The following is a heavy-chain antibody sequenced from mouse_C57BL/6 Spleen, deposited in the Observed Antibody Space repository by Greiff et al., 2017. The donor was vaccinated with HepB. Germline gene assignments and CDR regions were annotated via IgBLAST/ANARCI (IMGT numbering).Heavy chain of an antibody. V-gene: IGHV1-22*01. CDR2: INPNNGGT. Sequence: EVQRVESGPELVKPGASVKMSCKASGYTFTDYNMHWVKQSHGKSLEWIGYINPNNGGTSYNQKFKGKATLTVNKSSSTAYMELRSLTSEDSAVYYCARRSSGGYFDVWGTGTTVTVSS. J-gene: IGHJ1*03. D-gene: IGHD1-1*01. CDR1: GYTFTDYN. CDR3: ARRSSGGYFDV.